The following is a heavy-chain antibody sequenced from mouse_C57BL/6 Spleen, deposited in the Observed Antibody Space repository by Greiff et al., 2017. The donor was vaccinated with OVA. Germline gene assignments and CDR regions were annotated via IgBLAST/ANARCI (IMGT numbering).Heavy chain of an antibody. CDR3: ARENFRITTVVADYFDY. CDR1: GFTFSDYY. D-gene: IGHD1-1*01. CDR2: INYDGSST. Sequence: EVKLVESEGGLVQPGSSMKLSCTASGFTFSDYYMAWVRQVPEKGLEWVANINYDGSSTYYLDSLKSRFIISRDNAKNILYLQMSSLKSEDTATYYCARENFRITTVVADYFDYWGQGTTLTVSS. V-gene: IGHV5-16*01. J-gene: IGHJ2*01.